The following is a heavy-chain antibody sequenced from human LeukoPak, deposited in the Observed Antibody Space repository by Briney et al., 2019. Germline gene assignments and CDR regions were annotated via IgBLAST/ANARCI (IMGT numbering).Heavy chain of an antibody. CDR3: ARVNTEVLDY. Sequence: GASVKVSCKASGYTFTSYGISWVRQAPGQGLEWMGRIIPILDIANYAQKFQGRVTITADKSTSTAYMELSSLRSEDTAVYYCARVNTEVLDYWGQGTLVTVSS. J-gene: IGHJ4*02. CDR2: IIPILDIA. V-gene: IGHV1-69*04. D-gene: IGHD4-23*01. CDR1: GYTFTSYG.